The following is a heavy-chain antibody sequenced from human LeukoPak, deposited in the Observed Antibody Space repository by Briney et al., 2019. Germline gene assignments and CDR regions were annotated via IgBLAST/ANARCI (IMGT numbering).Heavy chain of an antibody. CDR3: ARLSTSGYCSSTSCYEKFFDY. Sequence: GGSLRLSCAASGFTFSSYWMSWVRHAPGKGLEWVANIKQDGSEKYYVDSVKGRFTISRDNAKNSLYLQMNSLRAEDTAVYYCARLSTSGYCSSTSCYEKFFDYWGQGTLVTVSS. D-gene: IGHD2-2*01. V-gene: IGHV3-7*03. J-gene: IGHJ4*02. CDR2: IKQDGSEK. CDR1: GFTFSSYW.